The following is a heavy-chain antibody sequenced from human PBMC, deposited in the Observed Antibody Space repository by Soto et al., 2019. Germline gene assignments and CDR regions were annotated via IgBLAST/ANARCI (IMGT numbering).Heavy chain of an antibody. CDR1: GFTFSSYG. D-gene: IGHD6-19*01. CDR2: ISYDGSNK. CDR3: AKDWDSGWNFYGMDV. J-gene: IGHJ6*02. Sequence: GGSLRLSCAASGFTFSSYGMHWVRQAPGKGLEWVAVISYDGSNKYYADSVKGRFTISRDNSKNTLYLQMNSLRAEDTAVYYCAKDWDSGWNFYGMDVWGQGTTVTVSS. V-gene: IGHV3-30*18.